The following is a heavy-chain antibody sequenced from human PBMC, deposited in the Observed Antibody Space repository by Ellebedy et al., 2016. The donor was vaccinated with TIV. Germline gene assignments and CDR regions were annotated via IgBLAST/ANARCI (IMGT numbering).Heavy chain of an antibody. CDR3: VRRHWSAFDR. V-gene: IGHV3-72*01. CDR2: IGNKVNSHVT. J-gene: IGHJ3*01. D-gene: IGHD1-1*01. Sequence: PGGSLRLSCAVSGFPFSDHYMDWVRQAPGKGLEGVGRIGNKVNSHVTKYAAAVRGRFTISSDDSDNSVSLAMNSLKSEDTAVYYCVRRHWSAFDRWGQGTMVAVSS. CDR1: GFPFSDHY.